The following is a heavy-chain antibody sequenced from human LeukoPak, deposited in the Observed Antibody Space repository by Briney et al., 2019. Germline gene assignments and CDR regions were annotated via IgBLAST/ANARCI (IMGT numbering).Heavy chain of an antibody. D-gene: IGHD3-10*01. CDR2: IKQDGTEK. V-gene: IGHV3-7*01. CDR1: GFTFTTYW. Sequence: PGGSLRLSCAASGFTFTTYWMSWVRQAPGKGLEWVANIKQDGTEKYYVDSVKGRFTISRDNAKNSLYLQMNSLRAEDTAVYYCARLNGQQMVRDYMDVWGKGTTVTVSS. J-gene: IGHJ6*03. CDR3: ARLNGQQMVRDYMDV.